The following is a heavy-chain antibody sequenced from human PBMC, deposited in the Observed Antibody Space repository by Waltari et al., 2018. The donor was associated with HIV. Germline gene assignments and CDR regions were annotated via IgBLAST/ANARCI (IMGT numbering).Heavy chain of an antibody. CDR2: IYSGGST. CDR1: GFPVSSNS. V-gene: IGHV3-53*01. J-gene: IGHJ4*02. Sequence: EVQLVESGGGLIQPGGSLRLSCAASGFPVSSNSLSWLRQAPGKGLEWVSVIYSGGSTYYADSVKGRFTISRDNSKNTLYLQMNSLRAEDTAVYYCARAVAGTRYFDYWGQGTLVTVSS. CDR3: ARAVAGTRYFDY. D-gene: IGHD6-19*01.